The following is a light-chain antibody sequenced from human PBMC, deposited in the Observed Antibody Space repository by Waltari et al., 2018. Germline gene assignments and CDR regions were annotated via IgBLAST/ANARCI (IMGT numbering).Light chain of an antibody. CDR3: QVWEGSSAHYV. Sequence: SYVLTQPASVSVAPGKTARLTCEGNNLGGTTGHWLHMRPGQAPVLVVHDDSARPCGIPERFSGSNSGNPATLTISGVEVGDEGDYYCQVWEGSSAHYVFGTGTAVSV. J-gene: IGLJ1*01. CDR2: DDS. CDR1: NLGGTT. V-gene: IGLV3-21*03.